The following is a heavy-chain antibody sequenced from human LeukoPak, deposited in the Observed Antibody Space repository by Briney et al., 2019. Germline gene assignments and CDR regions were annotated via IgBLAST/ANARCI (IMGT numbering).Heavy chain of an antibody. D-gene: IGHD3-3*01. J-gene: IGHJ4*02. Sequence: GGSLRLSCAASGFTFSSYAMSWVRQAPGKGLEWVSAISGSGGSTYYADSVKGRFTISRDNSKNTLYLQMNSLRAEDTAVYYCAKGDYDFWSGLPFFDYWGQGTLVTVSA. CDR2: ISGSGGST. CDR1: GFTFSSYA. CDR3: AKGDYDFWSGLPFFDY. V-gene: IGHV3-23*01.